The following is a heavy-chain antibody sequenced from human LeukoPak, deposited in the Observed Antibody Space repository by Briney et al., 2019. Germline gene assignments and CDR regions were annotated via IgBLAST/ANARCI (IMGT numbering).Heavy chain of an antibody. D-gene: IGHD2-2*01. J-gene: IGHJ5*02. V-gene: IGHV3-9*01. CDR3: AKGRDKYQLLSKNWFDP. CDR2: ISWNSGSI. CDR1: GFTLDYYA. Sequence: GRSLRLSCPASGFTLDYYAMHWVRPAPGKGLEWVSGISWNSGSIGYADSVKGRFTISRDNAKNSLYLQMNSLRAEDTALYYCAKGRDKYQLLSKNWFDPWGQGTLVTVSS.